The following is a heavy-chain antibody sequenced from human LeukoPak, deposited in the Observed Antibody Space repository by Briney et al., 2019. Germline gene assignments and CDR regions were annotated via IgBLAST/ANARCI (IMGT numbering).Heavy chain of an antibody. J-gene: IGHJ4*02. CDR2: INHSGST. Sequence: SETLSLTCAVYGGSFSGYYWSWIRQPPGKGLEWIGEINHSGSTNYNPSLKSRVTISVDTSKNQFSLKLSSVTAADTAVYYCATHSGSYYTDYYFDYWGQGTLVTVSS. CDR1: GGSFSGYY. D-gene: IGHD1-26*01. CDR3: ATHSGSYYTDYYFDY. V-gene: IGHV4-34*01.